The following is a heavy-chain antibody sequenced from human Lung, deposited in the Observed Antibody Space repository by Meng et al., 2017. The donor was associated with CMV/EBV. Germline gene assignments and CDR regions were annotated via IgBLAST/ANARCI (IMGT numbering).Heavy chain of an antibody. Sequence: SLKISCAASGFTFSNYILHWVRQAPGKGLEWLTFICYAVSKKYYADSVKGRFTISRDNSKNTVYLQMNSLRAEDTALYYCARDRLFDLWGQGTVVTVSS. V-gene: IGHV3-30-3*01. CDR1: GFTFSNYI. CDR3: ARDRLFDL. J-gene: IGHJ3*01. CDR2: ICYAVSKK.